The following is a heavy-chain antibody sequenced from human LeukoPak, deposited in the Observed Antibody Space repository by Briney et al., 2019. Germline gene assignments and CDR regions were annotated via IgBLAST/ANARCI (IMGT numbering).Heavy chain of an antibody. Sequence: GGSLRLSCAASGFTFSSYWMHWVRQAPGKGLXXXXXINSDGSRTSYADSVKGRFTISRDNAKNTLYLQMNSLRAEDTAVYYCARDFRGYYGSGSLGGWGQGTLVTVSS. CDR3: ARDFRGYYGSGSLGG. CDR2: INSDGSRT. V-gene: IGHV3-74*01. D-gene: IGHD3-10*01. J-gene: IGHJ4*02. CDR1: GFTFSSYW.